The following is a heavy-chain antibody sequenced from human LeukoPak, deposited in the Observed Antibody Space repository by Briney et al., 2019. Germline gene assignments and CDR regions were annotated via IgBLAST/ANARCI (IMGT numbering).Heavy chain of an antibody. D-gene: IGHD2-2*01. CDR3: ARPRTSSGAFDP. V-gene: IGHV4-38-2*01. CDR1: GYSISSGYY. CDR2: IYHSGST. Sequence: SETLSLTCAVSGYSISSGYYWGWIRQPPGKGLEWIGSIYHSGSTYYNPSLKSRVTISVDTSKNQFSLKLSSVTAADTAVYYCARPRTSSGAFDPWGQGTLVTVSS. J-gene: IGHJ5*02.